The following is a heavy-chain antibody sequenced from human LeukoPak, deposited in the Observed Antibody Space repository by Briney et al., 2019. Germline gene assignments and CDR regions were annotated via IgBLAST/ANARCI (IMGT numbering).Heavy chain of an antibody. Sequence: PSETLSLTCTVSGFSISSRYYWGWVRQPPGKGLEGIGSMYHGGNTYYNPSLRSRVTISVDTAKNQLSLKLISVTAADTAVYYCARMGGGWDFDLWGRGTLVTVSS. V-gene: IGHV4-38-2*02. CDR2: MYHGGNT. D-gene: IGHD3-10*01. CDR1: GFSISSRYY. CDR3: ARMGGGWDFDL. J-gene: IGHJ2*01.